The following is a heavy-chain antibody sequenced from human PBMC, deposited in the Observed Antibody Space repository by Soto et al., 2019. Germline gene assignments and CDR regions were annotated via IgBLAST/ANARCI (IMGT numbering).Heavy chain of an antibody. CDR3: ARVLGMTTIPLYYYYYMDV. CDR2: INHSGST. D-gene: IGHD2-21*02. CDR1: GGSFSGYY. V-gene: IGHV4-34*01. Sequence: QVQLQQWGAGLLKPSETLSLTCAVYGGSFSGYYWSWIRQPPGKGLEWIGEINHSGSTNYNPSLKSRVTISVDTSKNQFSLKLSSVTAADTAVYYCARVLGMTTIPLYYYYYMDVWGKGTTVTVSS. J-gene: IGHJ6*03.